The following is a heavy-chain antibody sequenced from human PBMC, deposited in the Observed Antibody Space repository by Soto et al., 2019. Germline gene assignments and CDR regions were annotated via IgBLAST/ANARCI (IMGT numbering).Heavy chain of an antibody. CDR2: IKKTSEGGAT. Sequence: EVQLVESGGGLVKPGGSLRLSCAASGFTFVNAWMSWVRQAPGKGLEWVGLIKKTSEGGATEYAAPVKGRFTISRDDSKNTLYLQMNSLKTEDSAVYYCTTWQWFPHWGQGTLVTVSA. CDR1: GFTFVNAW. V-gene: IGHV3-15*01. CDR3: TTWQWFPH. J-gene: IGHJ5*02.